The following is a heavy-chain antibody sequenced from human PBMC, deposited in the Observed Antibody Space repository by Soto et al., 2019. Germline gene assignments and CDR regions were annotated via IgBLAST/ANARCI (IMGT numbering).Heavy chain of an antibody. CDR2: FDPEDGET. CDR1: GYTLTELS. Sequence: ASVKVSCKVSGYTLTELSMHWVRQAPGKGLEWMGGFDPEDGETIYAQKFQGRVTITADKSTSTAYMELSSLRSEDTAVYYCARAPFVRFLDHNWFDPWGQGTLVTVSS. V-gene: IGHV1-24*01. CDR3: ARAPFVRFLDHNWFDP. J-gene: IGHJ5*02. D-gene: IGHD3-3*01.